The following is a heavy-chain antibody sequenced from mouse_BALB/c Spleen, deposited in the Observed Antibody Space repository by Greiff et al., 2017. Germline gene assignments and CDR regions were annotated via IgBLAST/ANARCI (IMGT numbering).Heavy chain of an antibody. CDR2: IRSKSNNYAT. CDR1: GFTFNTYA. J-gene: IGHJ1*01. Sequence: EVQGVESGGGLVQPKGSLKLSCAASGFTFNTYAMNWVRQAPGKGLEWVARIRSKSNNYATYYADSVKDRFTISRDDSQSMLYLQMNNLKTEDTAMYYCVRDGYLWYFDVWGAGTTVTVSS. V-gene: IGHV10-1*02. CDR3: VRDGYLWYFDV. D-gene: IGHD2-2*01.